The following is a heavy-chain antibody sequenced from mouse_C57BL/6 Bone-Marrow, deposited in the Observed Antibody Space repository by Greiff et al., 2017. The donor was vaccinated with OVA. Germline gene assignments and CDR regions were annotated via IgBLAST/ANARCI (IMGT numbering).Heavy chain of an antibody. J-gene: IGHJ2*01. CDR3: AREDMNSNYFDY. Sequence: VQLQQPGAELVKPGASVKLSCKASGYTFTSYWMHWVKQRPGQGLEWIGMIHPTSGSTNYNEKFKSKATLTVDKSSSTAYMQLSSLTSEDSAVYYCAREDMNSNYFDYWGQGTTRTVSS. CDR2: IHPTSGST. CDR1: GYTFTSYW. D-gene: IGHD2-5*01. V-gene: IGHV1-64*01.